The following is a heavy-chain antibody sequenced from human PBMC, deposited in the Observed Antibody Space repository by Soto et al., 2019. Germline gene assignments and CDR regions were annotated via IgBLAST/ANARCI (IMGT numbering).Heavy chain of an antibody. J-gene: IGHJ4*02. D-gene: IGHD5-12*01. CDR1: GFTFSNAW. CDR2: IKSKTDGGTT. CDR3: TTDRIGYSGYDDRLAIDY. V-gene: IGHV3-15*01. Sequence: PGGSLRLSCAASGFTFSNAWMSWVRQAPGKGLEWVGRIKSKTDGGTTDYAAPVKGRFTISRDDSKNTLYLQMNSLKTEDTAVYYCTTDRIGYSGYDDRLAIDYWGQGTLVTVSS.